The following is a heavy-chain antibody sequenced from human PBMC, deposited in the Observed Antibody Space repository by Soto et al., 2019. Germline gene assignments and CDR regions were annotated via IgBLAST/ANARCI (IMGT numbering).Heavy chain of an antibody. CDR2: IYTGDSDT. CDR1: GYSFTSYW. CDR3: AIRGASQWLKF. J-gene: IGHJ4*02. V-gene: IGHV5-51*01. Sequence: GEALKISCKGSGYSFTSYWIGWVRQVPGKGLEWMGIIYTGDSDTRYSPSFQGQVTISADKSISTAYLQWSSLKASDTAIYYCAIRGASQWLKFWGQGTLVTVSS. D-gene: IGHD6-19*01.